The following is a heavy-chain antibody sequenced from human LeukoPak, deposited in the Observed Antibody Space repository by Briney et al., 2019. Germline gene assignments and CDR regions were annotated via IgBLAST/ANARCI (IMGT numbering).Heavy chain of an antibody. Sequence: GGSLRLSCAASGFTFSNYWMSWVRQAPGKGLEWVANIQQHGSETYYGDSVKGRFTISRDDAKNSLYPQMNSLRAEDTAVYYCARMVRGVIARTYFDYWGQGTLVTVSS. CDR1: GFTFSNYW. V-gene: IGHV3-7*03. J-gene: IGHJ4*02. CDR3: ARMVRGVIARTYFDY. D-gene: IGHD3-10*01. CDR2: IQQHGSET.